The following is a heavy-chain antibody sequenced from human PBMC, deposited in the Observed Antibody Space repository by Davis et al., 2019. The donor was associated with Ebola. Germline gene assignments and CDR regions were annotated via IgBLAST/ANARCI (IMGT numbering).Heavy chain of an antibody. J-gene: IGHJ4*02. V-gene: IGHV5-10-1*01. CDR1: EYRFANYW. CDR2: IYPSDSYT. CDR3: ARLSIAARLNTDY. Sequence: GESLKISCKGSEYRFANYWTGWVRQKPGKGLEWMGMIYPSDSYTNYSPSFQGHVTISADKSISTAYLQWSSLKASDTAMYYCARLSIAARLNTDYWGQGTLVTVSS. D-gene: IGHD6-6*01.